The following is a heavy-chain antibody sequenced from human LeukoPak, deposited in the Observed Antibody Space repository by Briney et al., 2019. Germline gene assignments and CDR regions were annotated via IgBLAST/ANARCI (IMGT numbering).Heavy chain of an antibody. CDR2: IRSKANSYAT. CDR3: THGADSYYYYGMDV. V-gene: IGHV3-73*01. CDR1: GFTFSGSA. D-gene: IGHD3-22*01. Sequence: GGSLRLSCAASGFTFSGSAMHWVRQASGKGLEWVGRIRSKANSYATAYAASVKGRFTISRDDSKNTAYLQMNSLKTGDTAVYYCTHGADSYYYYGMDVWGQGTTVTVSS. J-gene: IGHJ6*02.